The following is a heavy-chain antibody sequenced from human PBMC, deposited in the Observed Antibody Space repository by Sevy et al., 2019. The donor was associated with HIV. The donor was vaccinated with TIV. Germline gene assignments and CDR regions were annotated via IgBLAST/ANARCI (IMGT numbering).Heavy chain of an antibody. V-gene: IGHV4-59*13. J-gene: IGHJ4*02. D-gene: IGHD4-4*01. Sequence: SETLSLTCTVSGGSIISYYWSWIRQPPGKGLEWIGFIYYSGSPNYNPSLKSRVTVSVDTSKNQFSLKLTSVTTADTAVYYCARGRRRDYILLDYWGQGTQVTVSS. CDR1: GGSIISYY. CDR2: IYYSGSP. CDR3: ARGRRRDYILLDY.